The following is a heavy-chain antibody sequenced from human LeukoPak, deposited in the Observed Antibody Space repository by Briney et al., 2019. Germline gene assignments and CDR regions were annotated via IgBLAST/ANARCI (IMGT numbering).Heavy chain of an antibody. Sequence: GGSLRLSCAASEFTFSNYWMTWARQAPGKGLEWVAHINQDGSKEYYMDSVKARFTISRDNAKNSLSLQMNSLRAEDTAVYYCVRDGGVSGYDLLDYWGQGTLVTVSS. J-gene: IGHJ4*02. CDR2: INQDGSKE. V-gene: IGHV3-7*01. D-gene: IGHD5-12*01. CDR1: EFTFSNYW. CDR3: VRDGGVSGYDLLDY.